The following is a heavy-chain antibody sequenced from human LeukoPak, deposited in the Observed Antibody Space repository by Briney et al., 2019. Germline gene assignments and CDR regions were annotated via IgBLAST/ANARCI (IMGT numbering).Heavy chain of an antibody. J-gene: IGHJ5*02. CDR1: GFTFSSYW. Sequence: GSLRLSCAASGFTFSSYWMSWVRQAPGKGLEWVANIKQVGSGKYYVDSVKGRFTISRDNAKNSLYLQMNSLRAEDTAVYYCARDQYRLLSIAARLRWFDPWGQGTLVTVSS. D-gene: IGHD6-6*01. CDR3: ARDQYRLLSIAARLRWFDP. CDR2: IKQVGSGK. V-gene: IGHV3-7*01.